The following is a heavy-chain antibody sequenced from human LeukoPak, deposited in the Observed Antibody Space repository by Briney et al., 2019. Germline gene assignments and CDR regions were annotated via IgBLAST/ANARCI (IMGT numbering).Heavy chain of an antibody. J-gene: IGHJ5*02. CDR1: GGSISSYY. V-gene: IGHV4-59*01. D-gene: IGHD6-13*01. CDR3: ARDLRSTTRIGIAAAVYNWFDP. CDR2: TYYSGST. Sequence: SETLSLTSTVSGGSISSYYWSWIRQPPGKGREWSGYTYYSGSTNYNPSLKSRVTISVDTSKNQFSLKLSSLTAADTAVYYCARDLRSTTRIGIAAAVYNWFDPWGQGTLVTVSS.